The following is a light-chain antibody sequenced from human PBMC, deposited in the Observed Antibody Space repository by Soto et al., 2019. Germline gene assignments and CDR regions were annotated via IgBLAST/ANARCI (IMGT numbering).Light chain of an antibody. CDR1: QGISNY. CDR3: QKYNSAPRT. V-gene: IGKV1-27*01. Sequence: DVQMTQAPSSLSASVGDRVTITCRASQGISNYLAWYQQKPGKVPKLLIYAASILQSGVPSRFTGSGSGTDVTLTSSSLQPEDVATYYCQKYNSAPRTFGGGTKVEIK. J-gene: IGKJ4*01. CDR2: AAS.